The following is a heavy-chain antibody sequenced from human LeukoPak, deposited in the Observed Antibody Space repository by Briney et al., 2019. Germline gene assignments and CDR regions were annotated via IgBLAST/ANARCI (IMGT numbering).Heavy chain of an antibody. Sequence: GGSLRLPCVGSGFSLDDCAMHWVRQVPGKGLEWVSSISWDSGSRAYADSVRGRFTISRDNAKNSLYLQMNSLRPEDTAFYYCIKDMGFDLLKDAFHVWGQGTLVTVSS. V-gene: IGHV3-9*01. D-gene: IGHD3-9*01. J-gene: IGHJ3*01. CDR1: GFSLDDCA. CDR3: IKDMGFDLLKDAFHV. CDR2: ISWDSGSR.